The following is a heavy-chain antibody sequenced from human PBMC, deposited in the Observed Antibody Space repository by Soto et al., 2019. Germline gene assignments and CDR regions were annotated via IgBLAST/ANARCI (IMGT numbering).Heavy chain of an antibody. Sequence: QVQLQESGPGLVKPSQTLSLTCTVSGGSISSGGYYWSWIRQHPGKGLEWIGYIYHSGTTYYNPSLKGRVTISVDTSKNLSSLKLTSVTAADAAVYYCARVSGNQLLGSCDPCGQGTLVTVAS. V-gene: IGHV4-31*03. CDR2: IYHSGTT. CDR1: GGSISSGGYY. D-gene: IGHD2-2*01. CDR3: ARVSGNQLLGSCDP. J-gene: IGHJ5*02.